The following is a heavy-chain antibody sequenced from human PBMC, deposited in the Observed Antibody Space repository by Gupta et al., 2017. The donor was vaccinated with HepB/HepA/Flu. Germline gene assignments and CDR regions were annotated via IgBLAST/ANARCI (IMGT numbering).Heavy chain of an antibody. J-gene: IGHJ6*02. CDR3: AREGSDYGMDV. V-gene: IGHV3-30-3*01. Sequence: QVQLVESGGGVVQPGRSLRLSCAASGFTFSSSAMHWVRQAPGKGLEWVAVISYDGSNKYYADSVKGRFTISRDNSKNTLYLQMNSLRAEDTAVYYCAREGSDYGMDVWGQGTTVTVSS. CDR1: GFTFSSSA. CDR2: ISYDGSNK.